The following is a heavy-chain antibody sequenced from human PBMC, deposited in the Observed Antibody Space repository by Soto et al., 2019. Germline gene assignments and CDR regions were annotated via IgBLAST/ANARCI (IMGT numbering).Heavy chain of an antibody. Sequence: KPSETLSLTCTVSGGSISSYYWSWIRQPPGKGLEWIGYIYYSGSTNYNPSLKSRVTISVDTSKNQFSLKLSSVTAADTAVYYCARDGSGYDGGVDGMDVWGQGTTVTVSS. CDR1: GGSISSYY. CDR3: ARDGSGYDGGVDGMDV. D-gene: IGHD5-12*01. J-gene: IGHJ6*02. V-gene: IGHV4-59*01. CDR2: IYYSGST.